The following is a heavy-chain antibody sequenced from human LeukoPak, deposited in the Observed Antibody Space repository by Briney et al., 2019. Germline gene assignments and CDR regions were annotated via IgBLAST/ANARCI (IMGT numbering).Heavy chain of an antibody. Sequence: GWSVRLSCAASGFTFSSYSMNWVRQAPAKGLEWVSSISSSSSYIYYADSVKGRFTISRDNAKNSPYLQMNSLRAEDTAVYYCARSLRWSGNWFDPWGQGTLVTVSS. CDR3: ARSLRWSGNWFDP. V-gene: IGHV3-21*01. CDR2: ISSSSSYI. D-gene: IGHD4-23*01. CDR1: GFTFSSYS. J-gene: IGHJ5*02.